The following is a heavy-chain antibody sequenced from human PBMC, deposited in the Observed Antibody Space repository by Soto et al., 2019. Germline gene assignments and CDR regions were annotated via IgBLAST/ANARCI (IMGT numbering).Heavy chain of an antibody. CDR3: ARRLGSGRSVDY. D-gene: IGHD3-10*01. V-gene: IGHV3-72*01. CDR2: IRDKAKSYTT. Sequence: PGGSLRLSLAPSGFTFSDHYMDWVRQCPGKGLEWVGLIRDKAKSYTTEYAASVRGRFTISGDESKNSVYLQMNSLKTEDTAVYYCARRLGSGRSVDYGGQGTLVPVSS. J-gene: IGHJ4*02. CDR1: GFTFSDHY.